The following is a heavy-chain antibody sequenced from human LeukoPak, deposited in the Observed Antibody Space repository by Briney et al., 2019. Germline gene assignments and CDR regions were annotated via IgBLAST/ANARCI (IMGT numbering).Heavy chain of an antibody. Sequence: SGTLSLTCAVSGGSISSSNWWSWVRQPPGKGLEWIGEIYHSGSTNYNPSLKSRVTISVDTSKNQFSLKLSSVTAAGTAVYYCAREVDEDYFDYWGQGTLVTVSS. CDR1: GGSISSSNW. J-gene: IGHJ4*02. D-gene: IGHD1-26*01. V-gene: IGHV4-4*02. CDR2: IYHSGST. CDR3: AREVDEDYFDY.